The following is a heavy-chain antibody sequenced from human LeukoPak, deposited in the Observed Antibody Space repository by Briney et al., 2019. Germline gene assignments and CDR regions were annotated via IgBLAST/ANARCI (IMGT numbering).Heavy chain of an antibody. J-gene: IGHJ6*02. V-gene: IGHV1-69*02. CDR1: GGTFSSYT. Sequence: ASVKVSCKASGGTFSSYTISWVRQAPGQGLEWMGRIIPILGIANYAQKFQGRVTITADKSTSTAYMELSSLRSEDTAVYYCARGDPGRYYYYGIDVWGQGTTVTVFS. CDR3: ARGDPGRYYYYGIDV. CDR2: IIPILGIA.